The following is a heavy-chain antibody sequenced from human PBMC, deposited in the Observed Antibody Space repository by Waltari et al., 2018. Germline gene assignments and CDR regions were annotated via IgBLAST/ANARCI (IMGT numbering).Heavy chain of an antibody. D-gene: IGHD6-6*01. J-gene: IGHJ4*02. CDR1: GFTFTSYG. V-gene: IGHV3-33*06. CDR2: LWYGGSLE. CDR3: AKDRYSSSSGFAF. Sequence: QVQLVQSGAEVKKPGASVKVSCAASGFTFTSYGMHWVRQAPDKGLEWVAVLWYGGSLEYYADSVKGRFTISRDNSKKTLYLQMNSLRAEDTAVYYCAKDRYSSSSGFAFWGQGTLVTVSS.